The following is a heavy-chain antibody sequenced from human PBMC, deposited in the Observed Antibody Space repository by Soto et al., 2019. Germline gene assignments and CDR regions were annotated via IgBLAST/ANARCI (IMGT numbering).Heavy chain of an antibody. D-gene: IGHD3-16*02. CDR3: ALGLSFRDHFDV. J-gene: IGHJ3*01. CDR2: IYHAGSP. CDR1: GGSISSSSW. V-gene: IGHV4-4*02. Sequence: SETLSLTCDVSGGSISSSSWWTWFRQSPGKGLEWIGEIYHAGSPNYNPSFQSRVTILADKSKNHFSLRLTSATAADTAIYYCALGLSFRDHFDVWGQGTTVTVSS.